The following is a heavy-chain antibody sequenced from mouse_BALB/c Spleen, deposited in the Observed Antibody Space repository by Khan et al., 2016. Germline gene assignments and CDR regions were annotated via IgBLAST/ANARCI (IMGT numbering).Heavy chain of an antibody. CDR1: GYSITSDYA. CDR3: ASDYYGSSFFDY. CDR2: INYSGGT. V-gene: IGHV3-2*02. J-gene: IGHJ3*01. Sequence: EVQLQESGPGLVKPSQSLSLTCTVTGYSITSDYAWNWIRQFPGDKLEWMAYINYSGGTSYNPSLKSRISITRDTSKNQFFRQLNSVTAEDTATYYCASDYYGSSFFDYWGQGTLVTVSA. D-gene: IGHD1-1*01.